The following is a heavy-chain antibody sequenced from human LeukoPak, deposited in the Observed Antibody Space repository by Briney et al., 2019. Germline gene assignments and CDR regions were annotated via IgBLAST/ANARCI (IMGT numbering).Heavy chain of an antibody. CDR2: IYYSGST. J-gene: IGHJ4*02. D-gene: IGHD3-10*01. CDR3: ASVYYYGSGSYYKEYYFDY. V-gene: IGHV4-39*01. Sequence: SETLSLTCTVSGGSISSSSSYWGWIRQPPGKGLEWIGSIYYSGSTYYNPSLKSRVTISVDTSKNQFSLKLSSVTAADTAVYYCASVYYYGSGSYYKEYYFDYWGQGTLVTVSS. CDR1: GGSISSSSSY.